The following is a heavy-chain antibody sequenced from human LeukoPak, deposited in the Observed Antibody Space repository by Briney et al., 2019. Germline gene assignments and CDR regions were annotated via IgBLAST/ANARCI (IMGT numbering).Heavy chain of an antibody. CDR2: IRYDGSNK. Sequence: GGSLRLSCAASGFTFSSYGMHWVRQAPGKGLEWVAFIRYDGSNKYYADSVKGRFTISRDNSKNTLYLQMNSLRAEDTVVYYCAKEVGYCSSTSCYPWEYYYYGMDVWGQGTTVTVSS. CDR1: GFTFSSYG. V-gene: IGHV3-30*02. D-gene: IGHD2-2*01. J-gene: IGHJ6*02. CDR3: AKEVGYCSSTSCYPWEYYYYGMDV.